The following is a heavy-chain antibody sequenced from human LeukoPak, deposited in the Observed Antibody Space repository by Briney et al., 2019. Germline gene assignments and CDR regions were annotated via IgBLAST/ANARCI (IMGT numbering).Heavy chain of an antibody. Sequence: SETLSLTCTVSGGSISSYYWSWIRQPPGKGLEWIGYIYYSGSTNYNPSLKSRVTISVDTSKSQFSLKLSSVTAADTAVYYCARAQVYYYDSSGYYSGMDVWGQGTTVTVSS. CDR1: GGSISSYY. CDR2: IYYSGST. V-gene: IGHV4-59*01. J-gene: IGHJ6*02. D-gene: IGHD3-22*01. CDR3: ARAQVYYYDSSGYYSGMDV.